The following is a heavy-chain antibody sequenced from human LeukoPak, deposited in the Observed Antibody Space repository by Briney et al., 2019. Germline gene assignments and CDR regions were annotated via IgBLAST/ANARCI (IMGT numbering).Heavy chain of an antibody. Sequence: GGSLRLSCAASGFTFSSYWMHWVRQAPGKGLVWVSGINSKGRSTSYADSVKGRFTISRDNSKNTLYLQMSCLRAEDTAVYYCVITYCSGGSCYLYSFDYWGRGALVTVSS. CDR1: GFTFSSYW. CDR3: VITYCSGGSCYLYSFDY. V-gene: IGHV3-74*01. CDR2: INSKGRST. D-gene: IGHD2-15*01. J-gene: IGHJ4*02.